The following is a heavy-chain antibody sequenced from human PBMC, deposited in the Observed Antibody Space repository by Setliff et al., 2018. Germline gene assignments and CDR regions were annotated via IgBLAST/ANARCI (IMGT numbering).Heavy chain of an antibody. CDR3: ARLGAPASHDAFDI. D-gene: IGHD6-25*01. CDR2: VFSGDSDT. Sequence: LKISCQGSGYTFSNYWIGWVRQMPGKGLEWMGIVFSGDSDTRYSPSFQGQVTMSADKSINTAYLQWSSLKASDTAMYYCARLGAPASHDAFDIWGQGTMVTVSS. J-gene: IGHJ3*02. CDR1: GYTFSNYW. V-gene: IGHV5-51*01.